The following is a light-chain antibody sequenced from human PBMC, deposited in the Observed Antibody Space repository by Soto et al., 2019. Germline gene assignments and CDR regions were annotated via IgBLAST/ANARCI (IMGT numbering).Light chain of an antibody. CDR1: SGHSSYA. CDR3: QTWGTGIGV. CDR2: LNSDGSH. Sequence: QSVLTQSPSASASLGASVKLTCTLSSGHSSYAIAWHQQQPEKGPRYLMKLNSDGSHSKGDGIPDRFSGSSSGAERYLTISSLQSEDEADYYCQTWGTGIGVFGGGTKVTVL. V-gene: IGLV4-69*01. J-gene: IGLJ3*02.